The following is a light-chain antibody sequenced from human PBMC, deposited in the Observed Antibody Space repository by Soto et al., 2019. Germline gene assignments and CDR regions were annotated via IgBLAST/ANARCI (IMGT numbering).Light chain of an antibody. CDR3: QQTRSYPST. CDR2: EAS. CDR1: QDINSY. V-gene: IGKV1-9*01. Sequence: IQLTQSPSSLSASIGDRVTITCRASQDINSYLAWYQQKPGKAPNLLIYEASILQRGVPSRFRGSISGTDFTLTISSLQAEDFESYYCQQTRSYPSTFGGGTKVDIK. J-gene: IGKJ4*01.